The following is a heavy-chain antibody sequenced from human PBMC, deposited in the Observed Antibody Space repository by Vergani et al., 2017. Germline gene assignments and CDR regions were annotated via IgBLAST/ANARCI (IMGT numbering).Heavy chain of an antibody. CDR3: ARRDPTEYYLDY. Sequence: QVQLVASGGGVVQPGRSLRLSCAASGFTFSSYAMHWARQAPGKGLEWVAVISYDGSNKYYADSVKGRFTISRDNSKNTLYLQMNSLRAEDTAVYYCARRDPTEYYLDYWGQGTLVTVSS. V-gene: IGHV3-30-3*01. CDR2: ISYDGSNK. CDR1: GFTFSSYA. D-gene: IGHD3-10*01. J-gene: IGHJ4*02.